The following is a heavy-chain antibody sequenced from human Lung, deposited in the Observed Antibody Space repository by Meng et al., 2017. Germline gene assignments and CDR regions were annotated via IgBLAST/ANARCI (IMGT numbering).Heavy chain of an antibody. Sequence: EAEPGDFGGGFVKPGVSLKPSCAASGFTFSNAWMTWVRQATGKGLEWIGRMKSNVDGGTVDYAAAVKGRFFISRDDSETTFYLQMNSLKTEDTAVYYCSGHVDYWGHGTLVTVSS. CDR2: MKSNVDGGTV. V-gene: IGHV3-15*01. J-gene: IGHJ4*01. CDR3: SGHVDY. CDR1: GFTFSNAW.